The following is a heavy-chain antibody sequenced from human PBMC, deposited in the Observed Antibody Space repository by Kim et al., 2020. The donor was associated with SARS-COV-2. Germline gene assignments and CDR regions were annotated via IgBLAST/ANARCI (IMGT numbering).Heavy chain of an antibody. CDR3: AKVKFIAVAGPYGY. Sequence: GGSLRLSCAASGFTFSSYAMSWVRQAPGKGLEWVSAISGSGGSTYYADSVKGRFTISRDNSKNTLYLQMNSLRAEDTAVYYCAKVKFIAVAGPYGYWGQGTLVTVSS. V-gene: IGHV3-23*01. CDR2: ISGSGGST. CDR1: GFTFSSYA. D-gene: IGHD6-19*01. J-gene: IGHJ4*02.